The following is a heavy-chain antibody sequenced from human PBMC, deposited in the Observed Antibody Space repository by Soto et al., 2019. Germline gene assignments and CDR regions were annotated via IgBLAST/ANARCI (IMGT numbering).Heavy chain of an antibody. J-gene: IGHJ6*02. CDR3: AHRRLNYDYALRTEV. D-gene: IGHD3-16*01. V-gene: IGHV2-70*12. Sequence: GSGPTLVNPTQTLTLTCTFSGFSLSTSGMCVNWIRQPPGKALEWLALIDWDDDKYYSTSLKTRLTISRDTSKNQVVLTMTNMDPVDTATYYCAHRRLNYDYALRTEVWGQGTTVTVSS. CDR1: GFSLSTSGMC. CDR2: IDWDDDK.